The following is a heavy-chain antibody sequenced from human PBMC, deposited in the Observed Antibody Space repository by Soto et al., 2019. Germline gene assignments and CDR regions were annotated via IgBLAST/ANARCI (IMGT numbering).Heavy chain of an antibody. D-gene: IGHD2-2*03. Sequence: PGGSLRLSCTASGFTFSSFGMTWVRQAPGKGLEWVSAISGSGDSSYYEETVKGRFTISRDNPTNTLYMQINSLRAEDTAVYYCAKVGIGMFSHKHHFEHWGQGTQVTVSS. CDR3: AKVGIGMFSHKHHFEH. J-gene: IGHJ4*02. CDR1: GFTFSSFG. V-gene: IGHV3-23*01. CDR2: ISGSGDSS.